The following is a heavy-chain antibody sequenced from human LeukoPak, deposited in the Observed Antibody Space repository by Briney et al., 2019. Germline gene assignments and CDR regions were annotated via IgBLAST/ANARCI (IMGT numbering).Heavy chain of an antibody. V-gene: IGHV3-30*03. CDR1: GFTFSSYG. CDR2: LSYDGRSK. Sequence: GGSLRLSCAASGFTFSSYGMHWVRQAPGKGPEWVAVLSYDGRSKYYADSVKGRFTISRDNSKSTLNLQMNSLRAEDTAVYYCARERTVMVSREFDYWGQGTLVIVSS. J-gene: IGHJ4*02. D-gene: IGHD5-18*01. CDR3: ARERTVMVSREFDY.